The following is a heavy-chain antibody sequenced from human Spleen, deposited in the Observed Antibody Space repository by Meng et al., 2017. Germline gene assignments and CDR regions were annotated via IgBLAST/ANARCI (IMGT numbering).Heavy chain of an antibody. CDR1: GGSFSDYY. CDR3: ARGPTTMAHDFDY. Sequence: QVQLQQWGGGLLKPSDTLSLTFVVSGGSFSDYYWSWIRQPPGKGLEWIGEINHSGSTNYNPSLESRATISVDTSQNNLSLKLSSVTAADSAVYYCARGPTTMAHDFDYWGQGTLVTVSS. J-gene: IGHJ4*02. D-gene: IGHD4-11*01. V-gene: IGHV4-34*01. CDR2: INHSGST.